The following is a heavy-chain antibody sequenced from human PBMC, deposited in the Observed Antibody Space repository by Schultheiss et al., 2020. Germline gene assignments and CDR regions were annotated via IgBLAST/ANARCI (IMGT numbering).Heavy chain of an antibody. V-gene: IGHV4-39*07. CDR3: ARVSSSWYNWFDP. CDR1: GGSISSSSYY. J-gene: IGHJ5*02. D-gene: IGHD6-13*01. CDR2: IYYSGST. Sequence: SETLSLTCTVSGGSISSSSYYWGWIRQPPGKGLEWIGYIYYSGSTYYNPSLKSRVTISVDTSKNQFSLKLSSVTAADTAVYYCARVSSSWYNWFDPWGQGTLVTVSS.